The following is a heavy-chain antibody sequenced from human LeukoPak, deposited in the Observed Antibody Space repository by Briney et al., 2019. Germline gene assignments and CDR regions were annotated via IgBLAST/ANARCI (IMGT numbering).Heavy chain of an antibody. Sequence: PGGSLRLSCAASGFTFSSYAMHWVRQAPGKGLEGVAVISYDGSNKYYADSVKGRFTISRDNSKNTLYLQMNSLRAEDTAVYYCARGRVATELVYFDYWGQGTLVTVSS. CDR2: ISYDGSNK. CDR3: ARGRVATELVYFDY. V-gene: IGHV3-30-3*01. J-gene: IGHJ4*02. CDR1: GFTFSSYA. D-gene: IGHD5-12*01.